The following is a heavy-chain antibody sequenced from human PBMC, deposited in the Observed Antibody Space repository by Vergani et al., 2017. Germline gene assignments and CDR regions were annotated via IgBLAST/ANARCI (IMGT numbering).Heavy chain of an antibody. CDR2: ISGSGGST. V-gene: IGHV3-23*01. CDR1: GFTFNHYA. J-gene: IGHJ6*02. Sequence: EVQLLESGGDLVQPGGSLRLSCAASGFTFNHYAMTWVRQAPGKGLEWVSGISGSGGSTYYAGSVKGRFTISRDSSNNTLYLQMNSLSAGDTAVYYCAKANPRNSGYEYLYYYHAMDVWGQGTTVTVSS. D-gene: IGHD5-12*01. CDR3: AKANPRNSGYEYLYYYHAMDV.